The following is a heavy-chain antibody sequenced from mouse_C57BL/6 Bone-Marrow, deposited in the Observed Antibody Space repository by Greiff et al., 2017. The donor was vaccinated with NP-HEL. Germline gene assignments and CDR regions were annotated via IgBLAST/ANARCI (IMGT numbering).Heavy chain of an antibody. CDR2: IYPGSGNT. D-gene: IGHD1-1*01. J-gene: IGHJ4*01. V-gene: IGHV1-76*01. Sequence: QVQLQQSGAELVRPGASVKLSCKASGYTFTDYYINWVKQRPGQGLEWIARIYPGSGNTYYNEKFKGKATLTAEKSSSTAYMQLSSLTSEDSAVYFCARGGVITTVVAHYAMDYWGQGTSVTVSS. CDR3: ARGGVITTVVAHYAMDY. CDR1: GYTFTDYY.